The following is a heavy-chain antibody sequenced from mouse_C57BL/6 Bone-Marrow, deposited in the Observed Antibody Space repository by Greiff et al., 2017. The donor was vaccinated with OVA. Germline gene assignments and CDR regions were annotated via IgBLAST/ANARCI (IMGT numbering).Heavy chain of an antibody. D-gene: IGHD2-4*01. CDR1: GYTFTDYY. Sequence: EVQLQQSGPDLVKPGASVKISCKASGYTFTDYYMNWVKQSHGKSLEWIGDINPNNGGTSYNQKFKGKATLTVDKSSSTAYMELRSLTSEYSAVXYCARPDDYDVYYFDYWGQGTTLTVSS. J-gene: IGHJ2*01. CDR2: INPNNGGT. V-gene: IGHV1-26*01. CDR3: ARPDDYDVYYFDY.